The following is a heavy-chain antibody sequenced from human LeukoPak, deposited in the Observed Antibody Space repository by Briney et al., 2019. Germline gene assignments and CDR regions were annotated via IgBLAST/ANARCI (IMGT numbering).Heavy chain of an antibody. D-gene: IGHD2-8*02. J-gene: IGHJ4*02. CDR3: AKDLWSPSDY. V-gene: IGHV3-30*02. CDR1: GFTFSSYG. CDR2: IRYDGSNK. Sequence: GGSLRLSCAASGFTFSSYGMRWVRQAPGKGLEWVAFIRYDGSNKYYVDSVKGRFTISRDNSKNTLYLQMNSLRVEDTAVYHCAKDLWSPSDYWGQGTLVTVSS.